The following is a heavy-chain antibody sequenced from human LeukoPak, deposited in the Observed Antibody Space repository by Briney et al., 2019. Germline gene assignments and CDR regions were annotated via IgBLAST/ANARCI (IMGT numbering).Heavy chain of an antibody. Sequence: GGSLRLSCAASGLTFNNYAMSWVRQAPGKGLEWVSAISGSGGSTYYADSVKGRFTISRDNSKNTLYLQMNSLRAEDTAVYYCARGRGFSSGWPVDTFDFWGQGAMVTVSA. CDR1: GLTFNNYA. CDR2: ISGSGGST. D-gene: IGHD6-19*01. J-gene: IGHJ3*01. CDR3: ARGRGFSSGWPVDTFDF. V-gene: IGHV3-23*01.